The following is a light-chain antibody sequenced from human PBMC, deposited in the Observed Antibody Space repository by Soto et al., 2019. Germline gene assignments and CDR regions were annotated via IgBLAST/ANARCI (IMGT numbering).Light chain of an antibody. J-gene: IGLJ1*01. CDR3: AAWDDSLSGSYV. CDR2: SNN. V-gene: IGLV1-44*01. Sequence: QSALTQPPSASGTPGQRVTISCSGSSSNIGSNTVNWYQQLPGAAPKPLIYSNNQRPSGVPDRFSGSKSGTSASLAISGLQSEDEADYYCAAWDDSLSGSYVFGTGTKVTVL. CDR1: SSNIGSNT.